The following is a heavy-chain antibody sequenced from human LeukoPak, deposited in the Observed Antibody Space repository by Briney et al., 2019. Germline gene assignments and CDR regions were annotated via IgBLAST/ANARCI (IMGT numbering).Heavy chain of an antibody. V-gene: IGHV3-23*01. J-gene: IGHJ4*02. D-gene: IGHD2-15*01. Sequence: GGSLRLSCAASGFTFSSYGMSWVRQAPGKGLEWVSAISGSGGSTYYADSVKGRFTIFRDNSKNTLYLQMNSLRAEDTAVYYCAGRSGYSPYYFDYWGQGTLVTVSS. CDR1: GFTFSSYG. CDR3: AGRSGYSPYYFDY. CDR2: ISGSGGST.